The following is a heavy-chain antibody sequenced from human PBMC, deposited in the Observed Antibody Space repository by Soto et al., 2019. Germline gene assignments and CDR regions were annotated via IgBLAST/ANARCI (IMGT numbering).Heavy chain of an antibody. CDR3: AKTPIGHIITGHQGYFAL. V-gene: IGHV3-23*01. D-gene: IGHD3-22*01. J-gene: IGHJ2*01. CDR1: GFTFSSYA. Sequence: EVQLLESGGGLVQPGGSLRLSCAASGFTFSSYAMSWVRQAPGKGLEWVSAISGSGGSTYYADSVKGRFPISRDNSANTLYLQMNSLRAEDTAVYYGAKTPIGHIITGHQGYFALWGRGTLVTVSS. CDR2: ISGSGGST.